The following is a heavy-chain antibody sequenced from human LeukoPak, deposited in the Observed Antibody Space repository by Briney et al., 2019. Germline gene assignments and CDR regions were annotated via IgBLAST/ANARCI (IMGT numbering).Heavy chain of an antibody. J-gene: IGHJ4*02. CDR1: GFTFSSYS. V-gene: IGHV3-21*01. Sequence: GGSLRLSCAASGFTFSSYSMNWVRQAPGKGLEWVSSISSSSSYIYYADSVKGRFTISRDNAKNSLYLQMNSLRAEDTAVYYCARDQEGYIWGSYRPYYFDYWGRGTLATVSS. CDR2: ISSSSSYI. D-gene: IGHD3-16*02. CDR3: ARDQEGYIWGSYRPYYFDY.